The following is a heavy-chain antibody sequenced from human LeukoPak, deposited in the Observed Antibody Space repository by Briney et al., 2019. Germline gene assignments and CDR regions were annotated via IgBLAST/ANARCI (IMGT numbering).Heavy chain of an antibody. CDR2: IIPIFGTA. Sequence: GASVKVSCKVSGYTLTELSMHWVRQAPGQGLEWMGGIIPIFGTANYAQKFQGRVTITADESTSTAYMELSSLRSEDTAVYYCARSPDYYDSSGHDAFDIWGQGTMVTVSS. D-gene: IGHD3-22*01. V-gene: IGHV1-69*13. J-gene: IGHJ3*02. CDR3: ARSPDYYDSSGHDAFDI. CDR1: GYTLTELS.